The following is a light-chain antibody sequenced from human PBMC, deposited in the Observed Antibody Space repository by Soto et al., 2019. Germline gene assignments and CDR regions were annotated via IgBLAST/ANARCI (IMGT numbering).Light chain of an antibody. Sequence: SALTQPASVSGSPGQSITISCTGTSSDVGGYNYVSWYQHHPGKAPKLMIYDVNNRPSGVSNRFSGSKSGNTASLRISGLQADDEADYYCSSYSSSIDLSIFGGGTKLTVL. CDR2: DVN. V-gene: IGLV2-14*01. CDR3: SSYSSSIDLSI. CDR1: SSDVGGYNY. J-gene: IGLJ2*01.